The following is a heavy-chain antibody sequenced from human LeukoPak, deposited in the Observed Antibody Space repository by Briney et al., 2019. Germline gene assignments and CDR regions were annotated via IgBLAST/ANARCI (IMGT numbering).Heavy chain of an antibody. J-gene: IGHJ4*02. V-gene: IGHV3-53*01. D-gene: IGHD3-10*01. CDR1: GSTVSSDS. CDR3: AKDLVRGVISSLFDY. CDR2: IYSGGST. Sequence: GGSLRLSCTVSGSTVSSDSMSWVRQAPGKGLEWVSFIYSGGSTHYSDSVKGRFTISRDNSKNTLYLQMNSLRAEDTAVYYCAKDLVRGVISSLFDYWGQGTLVTVSS.